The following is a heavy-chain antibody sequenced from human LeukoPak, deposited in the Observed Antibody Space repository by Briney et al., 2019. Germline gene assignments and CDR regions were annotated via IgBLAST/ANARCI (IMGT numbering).Heavy chain of an antibody. CDR2: IRYDGSNK. CDR3: AKDRPYYGSGSYLDY. J-gene: IGHJ4*02. D-gene: IGHD3-10*01. CDR1: GFTFSSYG. V-gene: IGHV3-30*02. Sequence: GGSLRLSCAASGFTFSSYGMHWVRQAPGKGLEWVAFIRYDGSNKYYADSVKGRFTISRDNSKNTLYLQMNSLRAEDTAVYYCAKDRPYYGSGSYLDYWGQGTLVTVSS.